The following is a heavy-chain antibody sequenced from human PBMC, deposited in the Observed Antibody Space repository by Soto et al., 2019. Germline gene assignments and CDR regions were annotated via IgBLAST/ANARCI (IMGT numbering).Heavy chain of an antibody. V-gene: IGHV4-39*07. J-gene: IGHJ4*02. CDR3: ARDGSGRPATY. CDR2: IYYSGST. CDR1: GGSISSSSTY. Sequence: ASETLSLTCNVSGGSISSSSTYWGWIRQHPEKGLEWIASIYYSGSTNYNPSLKSRVTISVDTSKNQFSLKLSSVTAVDTAVYYCARDGSGRPATYWGQGILVTVSS. D-gene: IGHD3-10*01.